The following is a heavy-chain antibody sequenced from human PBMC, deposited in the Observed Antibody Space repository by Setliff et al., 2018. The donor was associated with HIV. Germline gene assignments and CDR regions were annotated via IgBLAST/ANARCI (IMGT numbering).Heavy chain of an antibody. V-gene: IGHV4-30-4*02. J-gene: IGHJ4*02. CDR1: GGSIRSGGYY. CDR3: ARVGGYVSLDY. D-gene: IGHD5-12*01. CDR2: IYYSGST. Sequence: SETLSLTCSVSGGSIRSGGYYWRWIRQRPGKGLEWIGYIYYSGSTYYNPSLKSRVTISVDTSKNQFSLKLSSVTAADTAVYYCARVGGYVSLDYWGQGTLVTVSS.